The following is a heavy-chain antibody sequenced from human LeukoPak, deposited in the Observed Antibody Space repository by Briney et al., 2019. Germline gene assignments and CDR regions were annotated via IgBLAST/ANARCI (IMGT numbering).Heavy chain of an antibody. J-gene: IGHJ4*02. D-gene: IGHD6-19*01. CDR3: AGLGWLVDY. CDR2: ISSSGSTI. V-gene: IGHV3-48*03. Sequence: GGSLRLSCAASGFTFSSYEMNWVRQAPGKGLEWVSYISSSGSTIYYADSVKGRFTISRDNAKNSLYLQMNSLRAEDTAVSYCAGLGWLVDYWGQGTLVTVSS. CDR1: GFTFSSYE.